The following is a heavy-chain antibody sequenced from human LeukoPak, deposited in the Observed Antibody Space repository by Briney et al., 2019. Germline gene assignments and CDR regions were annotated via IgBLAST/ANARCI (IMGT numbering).Heavy chain of an antibody. CDR3: ARLSGESTIYDY. J-gene: IGHJ4*02. Sequence: GGSLRLSYVASAFTFNRHWMSWVRRAPGKGLEWEATIRQDGSAKYYLDSVKGRFIISRDNAKNSLSLQMDSLRVEDTAVYYCARLSGESTIYDYWGQGTLVTVSS. V-gene: IGHV3-7*01. CDR2: IRQDGSAK. D-gene: IGHD5/OR15-5a*01. CDR1: AFTFNRHW.